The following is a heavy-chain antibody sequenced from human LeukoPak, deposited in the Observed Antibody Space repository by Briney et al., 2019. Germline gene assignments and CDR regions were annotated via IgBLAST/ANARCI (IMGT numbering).Heavy chain of an antibody. V-gene: IGHV1-69*06. CDR1: GVTFSSYA. CDR2: SIPIFGTA. J-gene: IGHJ4*02. CDR3: AVLSSGWPFDY. Sequence: WASVKVSCKASGVTFSSYAISWVRQAPGQGREWMGGSIPIFGTANYAQKFQGRVTITADKSTSTAYMELSSLRSEDTAVYYCAVLSSGWPFDYWGQGTLVTVSS. D-gene: IGHD6-19*01.